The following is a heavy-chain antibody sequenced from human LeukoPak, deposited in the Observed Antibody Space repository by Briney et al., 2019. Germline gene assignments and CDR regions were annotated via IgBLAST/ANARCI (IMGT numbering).Heavy chain of an antibody. J-gene: IGHJ4*02. V-gene: IGHV4-59*01. D-gene: IGHD1-7*01. CDR1: GGSISSYY. Sequence: SETLSLTCTVSGGSISSYYWSWIRQPPGKGLEWIGYIYYSGSTNYNPSLKSRVTISVDTSKNQFSLKLSSVTAADTAVYYCARVSGTGTSFDYWGQETLVTVSS. CDR3: ARVSGTGTSFDY. CDR2: IYYSGST.